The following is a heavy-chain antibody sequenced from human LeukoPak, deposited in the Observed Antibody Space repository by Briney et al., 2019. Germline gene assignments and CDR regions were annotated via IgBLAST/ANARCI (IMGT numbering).Heavy chain of an antibody. V-gene: IGHV4-39*01. D-gene: IGHD2-2*01. CDR1: GGSISSSSYY. J-gene: IGHJ4*02. CDR3: ARQHAGGVVVVPFDY. Sequence: PSETLSLTCTVSGGSISSSSYYWGWIRQPPGKGLEWIGSIYYSGSTYYNPSLKSRVTISVDTSKNQFSLKLSSVTAADTAVYYCARQHAGGVVVVPFDYWGQGTLVTVSS. CDR2: IYYSGST.